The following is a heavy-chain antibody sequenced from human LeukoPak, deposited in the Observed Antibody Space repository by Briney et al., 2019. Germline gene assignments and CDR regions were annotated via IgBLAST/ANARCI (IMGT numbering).Heavy chain of an antibody. V-gene: IGHV3-7*01. Sequence: PGGSLRLSCAASGFTFSSYWMTWVRQAPGKGLEWVASIREDGSEKTSVDSVKGRFTISRDNAKNSLYLQIDSLRAEDTAVYYCARGPTNGQAFDYWGQGTLVSVSS. D-gene: IGHD2-8*01. CDR3: ARGPTNGQAFDY. J-gene: IGHJ4*02. CDR2: IREDGSEK. CDR1: GFTFSSYW.